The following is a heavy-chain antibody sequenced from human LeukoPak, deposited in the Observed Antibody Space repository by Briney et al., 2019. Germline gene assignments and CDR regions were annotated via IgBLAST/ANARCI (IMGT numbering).Heavy chain of an antibody. Sequence: SETLSLTCTVSGGSIRSSYYYWGWIRQPPGKGLEWIGSIYYSGSTYYNPSLKSRVTISVDTSKNQFSLKLSSVTAADTAVYYCARDLLNEGNHLDYWGQGTLVTVSS. V-gene: IGHV4-39*07. D-gene: IGHD4-23*01. J-gene: IGHJ4*02. CDR1: GGSIRSSYYY. CDR3: ARDLLNEGNHLDY. CDR2: IYYSGST.